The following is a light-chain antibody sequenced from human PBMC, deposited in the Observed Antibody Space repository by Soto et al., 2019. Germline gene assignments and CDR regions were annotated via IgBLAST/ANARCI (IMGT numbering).Light chain of an antibody. CDR2: GNS. J-gene: IGLJ3*02. V-gene: IGLV1-40*01. CDR3: QCYDSSLSGWV. CDR1: SSNIGAGYD. Sequence: QAVVTQPPSVSGAPGQRVTISCTGSSSNIGAGYDVHWYQQLPGTAPKLLIYGNSNRPSGVPDRFSGSKSGTSASLAITGLRAEDEADYYCQCYDSSLSGWVFGGGTKLTVL.